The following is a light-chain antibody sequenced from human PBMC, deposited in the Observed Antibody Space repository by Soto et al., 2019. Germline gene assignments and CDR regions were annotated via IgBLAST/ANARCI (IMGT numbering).Light chain of an antibody. CDR3: QQSYSTPWT. J-gene: IGKJ1*01. CDR2: AAS. Sequence: DIQMTQSPSSLSASVGDRVTITCRASQSISSYLNWYQQKPGKAPKLLIYAASSLQSGVPSRFSGSESGTDFTLTISSLQPEDFATYYCQQSYSTPWTFGQWTTVEIK. V-gene: IGKV1-39*01. CDR1: QSISSY.